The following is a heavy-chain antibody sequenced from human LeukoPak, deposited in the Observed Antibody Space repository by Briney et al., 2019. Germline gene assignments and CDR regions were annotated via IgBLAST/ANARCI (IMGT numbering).Heavy chain of an antibody. CDR1: GFTFSSYG. CDR2: IWYDGSNK. J-gene: IGHJ4*02. D-gene: IGHD3-22*01. Sequence: PGRSLRLSCAASGFTFSSYGMHWVRQAPGKGLEWVEVIWYDGSNKYYADSVKGRFTISRDNSKNTLYLQMNSLRAEDTAVYYCARGINYYDSSGESTVFDYWGQGTLVTVSS. V-gene: IGHV3-33*01. CDR3: ARGINYYDSSGESTVFDY.